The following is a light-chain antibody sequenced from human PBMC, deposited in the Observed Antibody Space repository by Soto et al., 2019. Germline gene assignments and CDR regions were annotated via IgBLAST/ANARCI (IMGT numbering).Light chain of an antibody. Sequence: EIVMTQSPVTLSVAPGESATLSCSASERISNNLAWYQQKPGQAPRLLIYSASTRATGIPARFIGSGSATEFTLTISSLQSEDFAVYYCQQYSTWLTWTFGQGTKVDI. CDR3: QQYSTWLTWT. J-gene: IGKJ1*01. V-gene: IGKV3D-15*01. CDR2: SAS. CDR1: ERISNN.